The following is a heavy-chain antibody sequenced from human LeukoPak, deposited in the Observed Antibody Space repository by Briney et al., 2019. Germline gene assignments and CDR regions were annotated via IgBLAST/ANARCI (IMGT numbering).Heavy chain of an antibody. CDR1: GGSFSGYY. V-gene: IGHV4-59*01. CDR2: IYYSGST. D-gene: IGHD6-19*01. J-gene: IGHJ4*02. Sequence: SETLSLTCAVYGGSFSGYYWSWIRQPPGKGLEWIGYIYYSGSTNYNPSLKSRVTISVDTSKNQFSLKLSSVTAADTAVYYCARGSSSGWDYYFDYWGQGTLVTVSS. CDR3: ARGSSSGWDYYFDY.